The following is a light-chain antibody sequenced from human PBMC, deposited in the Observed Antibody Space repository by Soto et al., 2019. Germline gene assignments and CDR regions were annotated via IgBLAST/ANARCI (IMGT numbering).Light chain of an antibody. Sequence: EIVLTQSPGTLSLSPGERATLSCRASQSVSNNYLAWYQQKPGQAPRLLIYGASNGATGILHRFSGSGSGTDFTLTVSRLEPEDFAVYYCQQYGSSGTFGQGTKVEIK. CDR1: QSVSNNY. J-gene: IGKJ1*01. CDR3: QQYGSSGT. CDR2: GAS. V-gene: IGKV3-20*01.